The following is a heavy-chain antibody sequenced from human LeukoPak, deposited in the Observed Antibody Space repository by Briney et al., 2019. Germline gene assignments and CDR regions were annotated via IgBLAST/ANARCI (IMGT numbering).Heavy chain of an antibody. CDR3: ARVVATAPYYGMDV. CDR2: ISYDGSNK. J-gene: IGHJ6*02. CDR1: GFTFSSYA. V-gene: IGHV3-30*04. D-gene: IGHD1-26*01. Sequence: LGRSLSLSCAASGFTFSSYAMHCVRQAPGKGLEWVAVISYDGSNKYYADSVKGRFTISRDNSKNTLYLQMNSLRAEDTAVYYCARVVATAPYYGMDVWGQGTTVTVSS.